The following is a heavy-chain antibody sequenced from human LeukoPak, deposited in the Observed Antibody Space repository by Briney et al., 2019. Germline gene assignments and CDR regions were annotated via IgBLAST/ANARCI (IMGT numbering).Heavy chain of an antibody. CDR2: INAGNGNT. CDR3: AIMLAVAGYYYGMDV. V-gene: IGHV1-3*01. Sequence: ASVKVSCKASGYTFTSYAMHWVRQAPGQRLEWMGWINAGNGNTKYSQKFQGRVTITRDTSASTAYMELSSLRSEDTAVYYCAIMLAVAGYYYGMDVWGQGTTVTVSS. J-gene: IGHJ6*02. CDR1: GYTFTSYA. D-gene: IGHD6-19*01.